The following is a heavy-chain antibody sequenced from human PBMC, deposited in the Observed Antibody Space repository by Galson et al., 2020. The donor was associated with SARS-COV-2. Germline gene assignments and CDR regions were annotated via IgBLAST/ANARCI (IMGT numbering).Heavy chain of an antibody. V-gene: IGHV3-23*01. J-gene: IGHJ6*02. D-gene: IGHD6-19*01. Sequence: GESLKISCAASGLTVTNYALTWVRQAPGKGLEWVASISGSGNSIYYTDSVRGRFTMSRDTSKNTLYLQVNSLRADDTAVYYCARMGARVAGVLYYYGMDVWGHGTTVTVSS. CDR3: ARMGARVAGVLYYYGMDV. CDR1: GLTVTNYA. CDR2: ISGSGNSI.